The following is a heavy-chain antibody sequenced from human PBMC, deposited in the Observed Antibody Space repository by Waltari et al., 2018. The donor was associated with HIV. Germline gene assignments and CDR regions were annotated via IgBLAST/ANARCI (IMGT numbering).Heavy chain of an antibody. CDR2: ISHTGGTT. D-gene: IGHD3-10*01. J-gene: IGHJ2*01. Sequence: QSQLQESDPGLVKPSETLSLTCTVSGGSISSNYYLRAWFRQPPGKGLEWIGTISHTGGTTYYNPSLKSRVIISVDTSKDQSSLKLSSMTATDTAVYYCARQRGSGLWYFDLWGRGTLVSVSS. V-gene: IGHV4-39*01. CDR1: GGSISSNYYL. CDR3: ARQRGSGLWYFDL.